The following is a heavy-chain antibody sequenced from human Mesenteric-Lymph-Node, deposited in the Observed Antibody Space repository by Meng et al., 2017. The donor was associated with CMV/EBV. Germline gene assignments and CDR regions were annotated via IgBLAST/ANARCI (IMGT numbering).Heavy chain of an antibody. CDR1: GGSISSYY. CDR2: IYYSGST. CDR3: ARDFKGEYFDF. V-gene: IGHV4-59*01. J-gene: IGHJ4*02. Sequence: GSLRLSCTVSGGSISSYYWSWIRQPPGKGLEWIGYIYYSGSTNHNPSLKSRVTISVDTSKNQFSLKLSSVTAADTAVYYCARDFKGEYFDFWGQGTLVTVSS. D-gene: IGHD1-26*01.